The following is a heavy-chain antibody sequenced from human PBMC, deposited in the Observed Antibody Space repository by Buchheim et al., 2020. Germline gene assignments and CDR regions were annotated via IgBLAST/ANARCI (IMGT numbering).Heavy chain of an antibody. V-gene: IGHV3-30*04. D-gene: IGHD3-16*01. CDR3: ARDLTRITSIYGMDV. CDR1: GFTFSSYA. CDR2: ISYDGSNK. Sequence: QVQLVESGGGVVQPGRSLRLSCAASGFTFSSYAMHWVRQAPGKGLEWVAVISYDGSNKYYADSVKGRFTISRDNSKNTLYLQMNSLRAEDTAVYYCARDLTRITSIYGMDVWGQGTT. J-gene: IGHJ6*02.